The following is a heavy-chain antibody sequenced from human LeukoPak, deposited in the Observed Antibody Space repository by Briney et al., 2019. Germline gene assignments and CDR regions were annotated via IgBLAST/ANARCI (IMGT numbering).Heavy chain of an antibody. CDR3: ARSCSSTTCLFDN. CDR1: GGSISTYY. CDR2: IYYSGST. Sequence: SETLSLACTVSGGSISTYYWSWIRQPPGKVLEWIGFIYYSGSTNYSPFLKSRVTMSVDTSKNQFSLRLSSVTAADTAMYYCARSCSSTTCLFDNWGQGTLVTVSS. J-gene: IGHJ4*02. V-gene: IGHV4-59*08. D-gene: IGHD2-2*01.